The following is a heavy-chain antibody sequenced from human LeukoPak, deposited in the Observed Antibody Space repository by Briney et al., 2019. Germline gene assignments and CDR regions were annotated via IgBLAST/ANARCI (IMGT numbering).Heavy chain of an antibody. Sequence: PGGSLRLSCAASGFTFNTYWMNWVRQAPGKGLEWVAKIKQDGSETYYVDSVKGRFTISRDNAKNSLYLQMNSLRAEDTAVYYCARSFDNYYYYHMDVWGKGTTVTVSS. CDR2: IKQDGSET. V-gene: IGHV3-7*01. J-gene: IGHJ6*04. D-gene: IGHD3-16*01. CDR1: GFTFNTYW. CDR3: ARSFDNYYYYHMDV.